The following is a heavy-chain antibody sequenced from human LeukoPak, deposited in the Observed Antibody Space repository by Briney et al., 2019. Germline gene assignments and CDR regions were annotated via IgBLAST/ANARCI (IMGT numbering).Heavy chain of an antibody. Sequence: SETLSLTCIVSGGSISSYYWNWIQQSAGKGLEWIGRIYIGGSTSYNPSLKSRVTMSVDTSKIQFSLNLTSVTAADTAVYYCARENSSGWYGFDYWGQGTLVTVSS. J-gene: IGHJ4*02. CDR3: ARENSSGWYGFDY. CDR1: GGSISSYY. D-gene: IGHD6-19*01. V-gene: IGHV4-4*07. CDR2: IYIGGST.